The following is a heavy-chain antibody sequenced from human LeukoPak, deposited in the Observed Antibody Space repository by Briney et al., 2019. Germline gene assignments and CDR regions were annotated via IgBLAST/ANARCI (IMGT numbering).Heavy chain of an antibody. V-gene: IGHV3-23*01. D-gene: IGHD3-10*01. Sequence: PGGSLRLSCAASGFTFSSYAMSWVRQAPGKGLEWVSAISGSGGSTYYADSVKGRFTISRDNSKNTLYLQMNSLRAEDTAVYYCAKDRYYYGSGDEIDYWGQGTLVTVSS. CDR1: GFTFSSYA. CDR3: AKDRYYYGSGDEIDY. J-gene: IGHJ4*02. CDR2: ISGSGGST.